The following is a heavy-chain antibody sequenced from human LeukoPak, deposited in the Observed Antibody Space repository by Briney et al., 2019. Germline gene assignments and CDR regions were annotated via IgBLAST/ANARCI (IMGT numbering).Heavy chain of an antibody. J-gene: IGHJ6*02. CDR1: GFSFSNSW. Sequence: GGSLRLSCVASGFSFSNSWMGWVRQAPGKGLEWVSYISSSSSTIHHADSVKGRFTISRDNAKNSLYLQMNSLRAEDTAVYYCARDEDCTNGVCYYRDGIDVGGQGTTVTVSS. CDR2: ISSSSSTI. D-gene: IGHD2-8*01. CDR3: ARDEDCTNGVCYYRDGIDV. V-gene: IGHV3-48*01.